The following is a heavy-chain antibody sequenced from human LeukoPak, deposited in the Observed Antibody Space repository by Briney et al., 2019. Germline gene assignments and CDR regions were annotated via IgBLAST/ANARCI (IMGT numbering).Heavy chain of an antibody. Sequence: GGSLRLSCAASGFTVSSNYMSWVRQAPGKGPEWVSVIYSRGSTYYADSVKGRFTISRDNSKNTVYLQMNRLRTEDTAVYYCATEYKSSSGAFEIWGQGTMVTVSS. J-gene: IGHJ3*02. CDR1: GFTVSSNY. CDR2: IYSRGST. CDR3: ATEYKSSSGAFEI. D-gene: IGHD6-6*01. V-gene: IGHV3-66*02.